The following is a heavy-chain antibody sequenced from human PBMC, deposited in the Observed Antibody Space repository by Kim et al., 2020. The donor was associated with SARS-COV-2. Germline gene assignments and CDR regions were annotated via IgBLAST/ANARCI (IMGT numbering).Heavy chain of an antibody. J-gene: IGHJ4*02. V-gene: IGHV1-2*02. CDR2: ISPNSDGT. Sequence: ASVKVSCKASGSTFTGYFIHWVRQAPGQGLEWVGWISPNSDGTNFARKFQGRVTMTRDTSIGTAFMELSRLRSDDTAMYYCARTGDSSSTRGFDFWGQGTLVTVSS. D-gene: IGHD6-6*01. CDR1: GSTFTGYF. CDR3: ARTGDSSSTRGFDF.